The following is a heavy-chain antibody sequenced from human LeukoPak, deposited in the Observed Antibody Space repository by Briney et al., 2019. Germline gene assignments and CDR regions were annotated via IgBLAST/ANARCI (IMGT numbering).Heavy chain of an antibody. J-gene: IGHJ3*02. CDR2: ISYDGNTK. V-gene: IGHV3-30-3*02. CDR1: GFSFSNYA. Sequence: GGSLRLSCGASGFSFSNYAMHWVRQAPDKGLEWVAVISYDGNTKYYAGSVRGRFTFSRDNSKNTLDLQMGSLSAEDTAVYYCAKINSNTFDIWGQGTMVTVSS. D-gene: IGHD4-23*01. CDR3: AKINSNTFDI.